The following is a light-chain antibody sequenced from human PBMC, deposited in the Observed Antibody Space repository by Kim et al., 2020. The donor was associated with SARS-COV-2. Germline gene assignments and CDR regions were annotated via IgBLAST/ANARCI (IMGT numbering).Light chain of an antibody. CDR2: EAS. J-gene: IGKJ4*01. CDR3: QQYNRSPGLT. Sequence: DIQMTQSPSTLSVSVGDRVTITCRASQRIGTWLAWYQQKPGKAPRLLIYEASNLDSGVPSRFSGSGSGTEFTLTISSLQTDDFATYYCQQYNRSPGLTFGGGTKLVIK. CDR1: QRIGTW. V-gene: IGKV1-5*03.